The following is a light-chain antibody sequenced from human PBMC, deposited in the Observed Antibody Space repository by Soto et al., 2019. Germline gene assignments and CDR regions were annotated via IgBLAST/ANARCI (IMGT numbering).Light chain of an antibody. CDR2: KNN. CDR3: SAWDDSLSGPGV. J-gene: IGLJ7*01. V-gene: IGLV1-47*01. CDR1: SSNIGNFY. Sequence: QSVLTQPPSASGTPGQRVTISCSGSSSNIGNFYVYWYQQLPGTAPKLLIYKNNQRHLGVPDRFSGSKSGTSASLAISVLRSEDEAEYYCSAWDDSLSGPGVFGGGTQLTVL.